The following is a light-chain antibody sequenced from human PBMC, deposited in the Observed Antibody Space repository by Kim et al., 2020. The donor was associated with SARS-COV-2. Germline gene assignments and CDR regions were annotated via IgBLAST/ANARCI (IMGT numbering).Light chain of an antibody. Sequence: GQSDTISCTGTSSDVSSYNRVSWYQQPPGTAPKLMIYEVSNRPSGVPDRFSGSKSGNTASLTISGLQAEDEADYYCSSYTSSSTYVFGTGTKVTVL. CDR1: SSDVSSYNR. J-gene: IGLJ1*01. V-gene: IGLV2-18*02. CDR3: SSYTSSSTYV. CDR2: EVS.